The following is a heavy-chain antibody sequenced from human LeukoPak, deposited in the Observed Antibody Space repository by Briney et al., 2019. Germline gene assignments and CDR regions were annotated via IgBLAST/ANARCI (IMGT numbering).Heavy chain of an antibody. V-gene: IGHV1-2*02. J-gene: IGHJ5*02. CDR3: ARWFGELLGSWFDP. CDR2: INPNSGST. Sequence: GAAVQVSCQACRYTFIWYFMHGVRQAAGQEVAGMGWINPNSGSTNYAQEFQGRVTMTRDTSISTAYMELSRLRSDDTAVYYCARWFGELLGSWFDPWGQGTLVTVSS. D-gene: IGHD3-10*01. CDR1: RYTFIWYF.